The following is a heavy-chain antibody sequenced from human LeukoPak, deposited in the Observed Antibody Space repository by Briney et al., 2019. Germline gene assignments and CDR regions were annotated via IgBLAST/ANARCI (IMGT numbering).Heavy chain of an antibody. V-gene: IGHV4-59*01. CDR3: ARKRRGYCSSTSCYEEDDY. Sequence: SETLSLTCTVSGGSISSYYWSWIRQPPGKGLERIGYIYYSGSTNYNPSLKSRVTISVDTSKNQFSLKLSSVTAADTAVYYCARKRRGYCSSTSCYEEDDYWGQGTLVTVSS. D-gene: IGHD2-2*01. J-gene: IGHJ4*02. CDR2: IYYSGST. CDR1: GGSISSYY.